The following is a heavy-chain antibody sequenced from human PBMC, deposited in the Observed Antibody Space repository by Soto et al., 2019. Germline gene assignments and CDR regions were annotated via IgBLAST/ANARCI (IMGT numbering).Heavy chain of an antibody. CDR3: AKVYYYCSWRQYYYYGMDV. CDR1: GFTFSSYG. J-gene: IGHJ6*02. CDR2: ISYDGSNK. V-gene: IGHV3-30*18. Sequence: PGGSLRLSCAASGFTFSSYGMHWVRQAPGKGLEWVAVISYDGSNKYYADSVKGRFTISRDNSKNTLYLQMNSLRAEDTAVYYCAKVYYYCSWRQYYYYGMDVWGQGTTVPVSS. D-gene: IGHD3-10*01.